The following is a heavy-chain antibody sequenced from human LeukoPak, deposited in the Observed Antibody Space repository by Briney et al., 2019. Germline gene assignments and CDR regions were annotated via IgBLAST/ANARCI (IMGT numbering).Heavy chain of an antibody. CDR3: AKSDCSSDGCKLLNY. V-gene: IGHV3-23*01. CDR2: INGSGDAT. D-gene: IGHD5-24*01. Sequence: GGSLRLSCAASGFTFNSYAMQWVRQAPGKGLEWVSLINGSGDATKHADSVMGRFTISRDNSKNTLYLQMNSLRAEGTAVYYCAKSDCSSDGCKLLNYWGQGTLVTVSS. CDR1: GFTFNSYA. J-gene: IGHJ4*02.